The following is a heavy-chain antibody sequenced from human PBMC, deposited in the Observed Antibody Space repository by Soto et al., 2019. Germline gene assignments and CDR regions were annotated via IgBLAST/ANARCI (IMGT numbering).Heavy chain of an antibody. J-gene: IGHJ4*02. CDR3: ARHPNYYGSSRYEYSDC. CDR2: IYYSGSS. Sequence: AETLSLTCTVSGGSISSNKYSWGGIRQPPGQGLEWIGSIYYSGSSYYNPSLKSRVTISVDTSKKQFSLNLSSVTAADTAVYYCARHPNYYGSSRYEYSDCWGQGTLVTVSS. D-gene: IGHD3-22*01. CDR1: GGSISSNKYS. V-gene: IGHV4-39*01.